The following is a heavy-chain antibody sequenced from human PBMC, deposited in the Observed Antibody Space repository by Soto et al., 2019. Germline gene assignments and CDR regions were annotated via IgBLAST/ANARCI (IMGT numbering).Heavy chain of an antibody. V-gene: IGHV3-23*01. CDR3: AIDSWPFDY. J-gene: IGHJ4*02. Sequence: PGGSPSLSCAASGFTFSSYAMSWVRQAPGKGLEWVSAISGSGGSTYYADSVKGRFTISRDNSKNTLYLQMNSLRAEDTAVYHCAIDSWPFDYWGQGTLVTVSS. D-gene: IGHD6-13*01. CDR1: GFTFSSYA. CDR2: ISGSGGST.